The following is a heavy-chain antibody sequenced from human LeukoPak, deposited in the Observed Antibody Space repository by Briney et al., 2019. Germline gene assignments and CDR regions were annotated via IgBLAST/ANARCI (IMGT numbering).Heavy chain of an antibody. CDR2: TYYRSKWSN. Sequence: SQTLSLTCAISGDSASSNSAAWNWIRQSPSRGLEWLGRTYYRSKWSNDSAVSVKSRITINPDTIKNQFSLQLNSVQPEGTAVYYWARDNAVATWELADWGQGTLVTVSS. V-gene: IGHV6-1*01. CDR3: ARDNAVATWELAD. CDR1: GDSASSNSAA. J-gene: IGHJ4*02. D-gene: IGHD5-12*01.